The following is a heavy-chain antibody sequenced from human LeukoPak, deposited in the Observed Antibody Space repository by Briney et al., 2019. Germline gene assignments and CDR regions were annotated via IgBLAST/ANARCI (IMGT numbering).Heavy chain of an antibody. CDR3: ARDNPAGP. V-gene: IGHV4-4*07. CDR2: VCTSGNT. Sequence: PSETLSLTCTVSGGSISGYSWSWIRQSAAKGLEWIGRVCTSGNTNYNPSFKSRVTMSIDTSKRQFSLKLYSVTAADTAVYYCARDNPAGPWGQGTLVTVSS. J-gene: IGHJ5*02. CDR1: GGSISGYS. D-gene: IGHD1-14*01.